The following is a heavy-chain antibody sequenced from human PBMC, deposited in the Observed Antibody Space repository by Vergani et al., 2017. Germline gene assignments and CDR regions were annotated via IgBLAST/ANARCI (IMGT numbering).Heavy chain of an antibody. CDR1: GFTLSNYD. V-gene: IGHV3-30*02. J-gene: IGHJ4*02. D-gene: IGHD3-16*01. Sequence: QVQLVESGGGVVQRGGSLRLSCATSGFTLSNYDMQWIRQRPGKGLEFVAFIQFDGSNQYYADSVKCRFTLSRDFSKNTLYLQMNSLRTDDTATYYCAKHFRGWGIDYWGQGTQVIVSS. CDR2: IQFDGSNQ. CDR3: AKHFRGWGIDY.